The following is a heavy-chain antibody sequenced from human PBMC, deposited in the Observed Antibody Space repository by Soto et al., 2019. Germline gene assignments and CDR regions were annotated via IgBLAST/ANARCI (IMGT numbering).Heavy chain of an antibody. CDR2: IDTSGHST. D-gene: IGHD6-13*01. CDR1: GFVFPNFW. CDR3: AKDSWYFDH. Sequence: GSLRLACDPSGFVFPNFWMHWVRHVPGKGLVWFARIDTSGHSTNYAESVKGRFTISRDNAKNTVSLQKNSLRVEDTGVYYCAKDSWYFDHWSQG. J-gene: IGHJ4*02. V-gene: IGHV3-74*01.